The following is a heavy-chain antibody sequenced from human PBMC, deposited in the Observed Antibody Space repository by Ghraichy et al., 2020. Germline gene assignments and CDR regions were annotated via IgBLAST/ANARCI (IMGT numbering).Heavy chain of an antibody. CDR2: IYSGGDT. D-gene: IGHD2-8*02. Sequence: LSLTCAASGFTVTSNFMNWVRQAPGKGLEWVSVIYSGGDTFYADSVKGRFTISRDDSKNTVYLQMNSLRAEDTAVYYCARGWGIIVPLDVWGLGTTVTVSS. V-gene: IGHV3-53*01. CDR3: ARGWGIIVPLDV. J-gene: IGHJ6*02. CDR1: GFTVTSNF.